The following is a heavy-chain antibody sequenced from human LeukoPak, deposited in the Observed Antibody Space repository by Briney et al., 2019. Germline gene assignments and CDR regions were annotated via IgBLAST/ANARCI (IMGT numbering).Heavy chain of an antibody. V-gene: IGHV4-34*01. CDR3: ARGPSSYFDY. Sequence: SETLSLTCAVYGGSFSGYYWSWIRQPPGKGLEWIGEINHSGSTNYNPSLKGRVTISVDTSKNQFSLKLSSVTAADTAVYYCARGPSSYFDYWGQGTLVTVSS. CDR1: GGSFSGYY. J-gene: IGHJ4*02. CDR2: INHSGST.